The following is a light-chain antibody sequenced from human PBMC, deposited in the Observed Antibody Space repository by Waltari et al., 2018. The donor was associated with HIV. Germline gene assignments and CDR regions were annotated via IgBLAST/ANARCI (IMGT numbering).Light chain of an antibody. CDR3: QQYNTWPLT. Sequence: EVVMTQSPATLLESPGKTANLSCRASRSVGSSLAWYHQTPGRGPRLLIYGASSRASDVPPTFSGSGAGTDFSLSISSLRSDDLGIYYCQQYNTWPLTFGRGTTVEIK. V-gene: IGKV3-15*01. CDR2: GAS. J-gene: IGKJ1*01. CDR1: RSVGSS.